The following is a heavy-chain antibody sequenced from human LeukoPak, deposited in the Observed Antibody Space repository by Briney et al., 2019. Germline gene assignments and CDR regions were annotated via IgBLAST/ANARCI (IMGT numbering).Heavy chain of an antibody. CDR2: ISGSGGST. CDR1: GFTFSSYG. Sequence: PGGSLRLSCAASGFTFSSYGMSWVRQAPGKGLEWVSAISGSGGSTYYADSVKGRFTISRDNSKNTLYLQMNSLRAEDTAVYYCAKTPGSSSWYYFDYWGQGTLVTVSS. J-gene: IGHJ4*02. D-gene: IGHD6-13*01. V-gene: IGHV3-23*01. CDR3: AKTPGSSSWYYFDY.